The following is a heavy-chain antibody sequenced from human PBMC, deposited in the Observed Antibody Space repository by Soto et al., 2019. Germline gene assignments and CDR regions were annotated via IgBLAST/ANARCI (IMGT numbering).Heavy chain of an antibody. CDR1: GFTFSTYW. CDR2: INSDGSST. J-gene: IGHJ4*02. CDR3: TRDPSGGGDY. V-gene: IGHV3-74*01. Sequence: GQLVESGGGLVRPGGSLRLSCAASGFTFSTYWMHWVRQAPGKGLVWVSRINSDGSSTRYADSVKGRFTISRDNAKNTLYLQMNSLRGEDTSVYYCTRDPSGGGDYWGQGTLVTVSS. D-gene: IGHD3-16*01.